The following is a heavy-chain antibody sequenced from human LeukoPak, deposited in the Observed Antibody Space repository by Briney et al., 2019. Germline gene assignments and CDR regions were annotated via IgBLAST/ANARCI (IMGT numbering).Heavy chain of an antibody. CDR1: GYRFTNYW. D-gene: IGHD4-11*01. CDR3: ARHRNADVFDI. Sequence: GESLKISCQVSGYRFTNYWVGWVRQMPGKGLEWVGIIYPGDSDIRYSPSFKDQVTISADTSIGTAYLQWSSLKASDTAMYYCARHRNADVFDIWGQGTMVTVSS. CDR2: IYPGDSDI. V-gene: IGHV5-51*01. J-gene: IGHJ3*02.